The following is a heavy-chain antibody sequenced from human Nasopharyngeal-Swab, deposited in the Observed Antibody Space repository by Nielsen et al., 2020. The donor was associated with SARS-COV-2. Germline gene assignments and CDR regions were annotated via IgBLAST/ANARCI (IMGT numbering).Heavy chain of an antibody. CDR2: VSHSSDET. CDR3: AKGGLGITMILVVITTYDAFDI. Sequence: GESLKISCAVSGFTLSRNAMAWVRQAPGKGLEWVSSVSHSSDETFYADSVKGRFTMSRDSSKNTVSLQMNGLRDDDTAIYYCAKGGLGITMILVVITTYDAFDIWGQGTMVTVSS. CDR1: GFTLSRNA. D-gene: IGHD3-22*01. J-gene: IGHJ3*02. V-gene: IGHV3-23*01.